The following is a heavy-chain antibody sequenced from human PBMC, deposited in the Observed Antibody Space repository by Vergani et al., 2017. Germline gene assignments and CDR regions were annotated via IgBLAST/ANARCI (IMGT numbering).Heavy chain of an antibody. V-gene: IGHV5-51*01. CDR3: ASGGHGSENGGALQL. J-gene: IGHJ3*01. Sequence: EKQLVQSGSETKKPGESLKISCQAFGYIFSNFWIGWVRQRPGRGLEWMGIIYPGYSEVKSNPTFRGQVIFSVDTSVNTAYLPWRSLQASDTATYFCASGGHGSENGGALQLWGQGTNITVSS. CDR1: GYIFSNFW. CDR2: IYPGYSEV. D-gene: IGHD3-10*01.